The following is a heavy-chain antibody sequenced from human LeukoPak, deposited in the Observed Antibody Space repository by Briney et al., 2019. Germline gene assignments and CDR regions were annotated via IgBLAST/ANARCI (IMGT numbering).Heavy chain of an antibody. D-gene: IGHD5-18*01. CDR3: ARDHTAMDN. CDR1: GFTFISYE. CDR2: ISSSGSTI. V-gene: IGHV3-48*03. Sequence: GGSLRLSCAASGFTFISYEMNWVRQAPGKGLEWVSYISSSGSTIYYADSVKGRFTISRDNAKNSLYLQMNSLRAEDTAVYYCARDHTAMDNWGQGTLVTVSS. J-gene: IGHJ4*02.